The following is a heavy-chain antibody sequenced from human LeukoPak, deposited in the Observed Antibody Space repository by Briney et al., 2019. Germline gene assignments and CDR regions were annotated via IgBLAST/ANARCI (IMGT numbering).Heavy chain of an antibody. D-gene: IGHD6-19*01. CDR2: MNPNSGNT. CDR3: AKIAVAGTGYYYYYMDV. CDR1: GYTFTSYD. J-gene: IGHJ6*03. V-gene: IGHV1-8*01. Sequence: ASVKVSCKASGYTFTSYDINWVRQATGQGLEWMGWMNPNSGNTGYAQKFQGRVTMTRNTSISTAYMELSSLRSEDTAVYYCAKIAVAGTGYYYYYMDVWSKGTTVTVSS.